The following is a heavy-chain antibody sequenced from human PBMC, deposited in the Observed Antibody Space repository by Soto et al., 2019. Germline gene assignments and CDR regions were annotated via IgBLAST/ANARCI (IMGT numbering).Heavy chain of an antibody. V-gene: IGHV4-34*01. J-gene: IGHJ5*02. CDR3: ASHRSGSPSWLDP. D-gene: IGHD3-10*01. CDR2: INHSGSA. CDR1: GGSFGGFG. Sequence: SETLCVRWGVDGGSFGGFGWTWIRPTPGKGLQWIGQINHSGSASYNPSLKSRVTISVDTSKNQFSLKLSSVTAADTAVYYCASHRSGSPSWLDPRGQGTLVTVSS.